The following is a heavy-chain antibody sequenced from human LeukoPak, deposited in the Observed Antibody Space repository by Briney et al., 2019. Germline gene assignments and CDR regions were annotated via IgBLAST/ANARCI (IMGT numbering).Heavy chain of an antibody. Sequence: SETLSLTCTVSGGSISSSSYYWGWIRQPPGKGLEWIGSIYYSGSTYYNPSLKSRVTISVDTSKNQFSLKLSSVTAADTAVYYCARYIWGSYPTFEDYWGQGTLVTVSS. CDR2: IYYSGST. V-gene: IGHV4-39*07. D-gene: IGHD3-16*02. CDR3: ARYIWGSYPTFEDY. CDR1: GGSISSSSYY. J-gene: IGHJ4*02.